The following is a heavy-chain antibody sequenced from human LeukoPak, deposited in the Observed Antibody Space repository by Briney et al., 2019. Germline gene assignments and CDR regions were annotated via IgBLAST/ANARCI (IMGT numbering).Heavy chain of an antibody. CDR1: GYTFTGYY. J-gene: IGHJ4*02. D-gene: IGHD2-15*01. CDR3: ARALGYCSGGSCNGDY. CDR2: INPNSGGT. V-gene: IGHV1-2*02. Sequence: ASVKVSCKASGYTFTGYYMHWVRQAPEQGLEWMGWINPNSGGTNYAQKFQGRVTMTRDTSISTAYMELSRLRSDDTAVYYCARALGYCSGGSCNGDYWGQGTLVTVSS.